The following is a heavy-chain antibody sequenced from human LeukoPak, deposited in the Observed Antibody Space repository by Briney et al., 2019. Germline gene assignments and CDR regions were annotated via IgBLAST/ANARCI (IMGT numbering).Heavy chain of an antibody. J-gene: IGHJ4*02. V-gene: IGHV1-2*02. CDR2: VNPNSGGT. CDR3: ARDPGYSSPRGDY. Sequence: ASVKVSCKASGYTFTDYFMHWVRQAPGQGLEWMGWVNPNSGGTHYAQKFQGRVTMTRDTSISTAYMELSRLRSDDTAVYYCARDPGYSSPRGDYWGQGTLVTVSS. CDR1: GYTFTDYF. D-gene: IGHD5-18*01.